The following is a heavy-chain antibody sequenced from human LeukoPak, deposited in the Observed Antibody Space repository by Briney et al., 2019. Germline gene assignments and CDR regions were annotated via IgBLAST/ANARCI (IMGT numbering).Heavy chain of an antibody. V-gene: IGHV3-33*06. Sequence: GGSPRLSCAASGFTFSSYGMHWVRQAPGKGLEWVAAIWYDGSNKYYADSVKGRFTISRDNSKNTLYLQMNSLRAEDTAVYYCAKQGSGYYYYFDYWGQGTLVTVSS. J-gene: IGHJ4*02. D-gene: IGHD3-22*01. CDR2: IWYDGSNK. CDR3: AKQGSGYYYYFDY. CDR1: GFTFSSYG.